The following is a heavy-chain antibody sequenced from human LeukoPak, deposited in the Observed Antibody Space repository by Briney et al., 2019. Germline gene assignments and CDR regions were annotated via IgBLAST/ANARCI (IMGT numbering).Heavy chain of an antibody. J-gene: IGHJ4*02. CDR1: GYTFTNYW. CDR2: IYPGDSDT. CDR3: ARRYTSRATRYFDY. V-gene: IGHV5-51*01. Sequence: GESLKISCKGSGYTFTNYWIGWVRQMPGKGLEWMGIIYPGDSDTRYSPSFQGRVTISADKSISTAYLQWSSLKASDTAMYYCARRYTSRATRYFDYWGQGTLVTVSS. D-gene: IGHD5-18*01.